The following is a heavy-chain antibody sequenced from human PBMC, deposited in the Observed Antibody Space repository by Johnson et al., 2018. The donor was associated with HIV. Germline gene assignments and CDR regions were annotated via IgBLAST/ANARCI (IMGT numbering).Heavy chain of an antibody. CDR2: IRYDGSNK. D-gene: IGHD6-6*01. CDR1: GFTFSSYG. V-gene: IGHV3-30*02. CDR3: AKDMGGYSSSSAAFDI. Sequence: QVQLVESGGGVVQPGGSLRLSCAASGFTFSSYGMHWVRQAPGKGLEWVAFIRYDGSNKYYADSVKGRFTISIDNSKSTLYLQMNSLRAEDTAVYYCAKDMGGYSSSSAAFDIWGQGTMVIVSS. J-gene: IGHJ3*02.